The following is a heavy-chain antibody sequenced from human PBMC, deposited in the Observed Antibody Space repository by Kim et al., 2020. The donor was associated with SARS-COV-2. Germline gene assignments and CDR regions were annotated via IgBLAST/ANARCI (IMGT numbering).Heavy chain of an antibody. CDR3: ASAFQYYDILTGYCLTPGGMDV. Sequence: GGSLTLSCAASGFTFSSYDMHWVRQATGKGLEWVSAIGTAGDTYYPGSVQGRLTISRENATNSLYLQMNSLRAGDTAVYYCASAFQYYDILTGYCLTPGGMDVWGQGTTVTVSS. J-gene: IGHJ6*02. D-gene: IGHD3-9*01. V-gene: IGHV3-13*01. CDR2: IGTAGDT. CDR1: GFTFSSYD.